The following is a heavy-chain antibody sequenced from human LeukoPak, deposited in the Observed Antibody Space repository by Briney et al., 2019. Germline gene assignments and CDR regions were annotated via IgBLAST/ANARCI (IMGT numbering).Heavy chain of an antibody. CDR1: GFTFDDYA. D-gene: IGHD6-13*01. J-gene: IGHJ4*02. V-gene: IGHV3-9*03. Sequence: GGSLRLSCAASGFTFDDYAMHWVRQAPGKGLECVSGISWNSGSIGYADSVKGRFTISRDNAKNSLYLQMNSLRAKDMALYYCAKDFYSSSWYYFDYWGQGTLVTVSS. CDR2: ISWNSGSI. CDR3: AKDFYSSSWYYFDY.